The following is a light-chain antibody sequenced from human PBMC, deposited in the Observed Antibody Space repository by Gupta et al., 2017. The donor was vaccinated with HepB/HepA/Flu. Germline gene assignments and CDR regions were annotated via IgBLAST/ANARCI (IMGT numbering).Light chain of an antibody. V-gene: IGKV3-20*01. Sequence: EIVLTQSPGTLSLPPGERATLSCRAGQSVSSSYLAWYQQKPGQPLRLLIYGASSRATGIPERFSGSGSGTDFTLTISRLEPEDFAVYYCQKYGSSRRDTFGQGTRLEIK. J-gene: IGKJ5*01. CDR3: QKYGSSRRDT. CDR1: QSVSSSY. CDR2: GAS.